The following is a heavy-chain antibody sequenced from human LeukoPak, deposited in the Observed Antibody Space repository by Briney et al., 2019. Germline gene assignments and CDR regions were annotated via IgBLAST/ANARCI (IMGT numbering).Heavy chain of an antibody. Sequence: SVKVSCKASGGTFSSYAISWVRQAPGQGLEWMGRIIPILGIANYAQKFQGRVTITADKSTSTAYMELSSLRSEDTAVYYCARVYCGGDCYSGGAFDIWGQGTMVTVSS. J-gene: IGHJ3*02. CDR1: GGTFSSYA. D-gene: IGHD2-21*02. V-gene: IGHV1-69*04. CDR3: ARVYCGGDCYSGGAFDI. CDR2: IIPILGIA.